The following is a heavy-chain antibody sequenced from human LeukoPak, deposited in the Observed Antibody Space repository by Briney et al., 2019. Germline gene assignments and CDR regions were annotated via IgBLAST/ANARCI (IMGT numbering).Heavy chain of an antibody. D-gene: IGHD5-18*01. CDR1: GFTFSSYW. CDR2: ISHDGSNK. J-gene: IGHJ4*02. CDR3: AKVRIQLSGGGSPFDY. Sequence: GGPLRLSCAASGFTFSSYWMHWVRQAPGKGLECVALISHDGSNKYYADSVKGRFTISRDNSKNTLYLQMNSLRAEDTAVYYCAKVRIQLSGGGSPFDYWGQGTLVTVSS. V-gene: IGHV3-30*18.